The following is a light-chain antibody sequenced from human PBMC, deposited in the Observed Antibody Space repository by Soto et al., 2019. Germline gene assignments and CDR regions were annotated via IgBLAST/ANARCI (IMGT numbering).Light chain of an antibody. CDR2: DAS. J-gene: IGKJ2*01. CDR1: QSVSSY. Sequence: EIVLTQSPATLSLSPGERATLSCRASQSVSSYLAWYQQKPGQAPRLLIYDASNRATGIPARFSGSWSGTDFTLTISSLEPEDFAVYYCQQYGSSSYTFGQGTKLEIK. V-gene: IGKV3-11*01. CDR3: QQYGSSSYT.